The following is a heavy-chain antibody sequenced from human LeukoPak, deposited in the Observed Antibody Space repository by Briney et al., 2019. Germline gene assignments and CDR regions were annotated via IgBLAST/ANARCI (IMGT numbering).Heavy chain of an antibody. CDR1: GGSISSGDYY. CDR2: IYYSGST. D-gene: IGHD2-2*01. CDR3: ARVPVPAASFDY. J-gene: IGHJ4*02. Sequence: PSETLSLTCTVSGGSISSGDYYWSWIRQPPGKGLEGIGYIYYSGSTYYNPSLKSRVTISVDTSKNQFSLKLSSVTAADTAVYYCARVPVPAASFDYWGQGTLVTVSS. V-gene: IGHV4-30-4*08.